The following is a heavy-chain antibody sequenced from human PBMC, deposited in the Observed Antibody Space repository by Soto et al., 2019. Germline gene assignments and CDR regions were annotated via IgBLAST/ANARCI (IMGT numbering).Heavy chain of an antibody. CDR1: GFTFSSYA. D-gene: IGHD3-3*01. CDR2: ISGSGGST. J-gene: IGHJ6*03. V-gene: IGHV3-23*01. CDR3: AKAFAGDYDFWSGYDYYYYYYMDV. Sequence: LRLSCAASGFTFSSYAMSWVRQAPGKGLEWVSAISGSGGSTYYADSVKGRFTISRDNSKNTLYLQMNSLRAEDTAVYYCAKAFAGDYDFWSGYDYYYYYYMDVWGKGTTVTVSS.